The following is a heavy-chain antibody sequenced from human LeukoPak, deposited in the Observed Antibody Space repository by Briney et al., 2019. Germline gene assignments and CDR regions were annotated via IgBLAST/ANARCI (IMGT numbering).Heavy chain of an antibody. CDR1: GFTFSSYW. Sequence: GGSLRLSCAASGFTFSSYWMSWVRQAPGKGLEWVANIKQDGSEKYYVDSVKGRFTISRDNSKNTLYLQMNSLRAEDTAVYYCAPLWSGELVAFDIWGQGTMVTVSS. CDR3: APLWSGELVAFDI. J-gene: IGHJ3*02. V-gene: IGHV3-7*03. D-gene: IGHD3-10*01. CDR2: IKQDGSEK.